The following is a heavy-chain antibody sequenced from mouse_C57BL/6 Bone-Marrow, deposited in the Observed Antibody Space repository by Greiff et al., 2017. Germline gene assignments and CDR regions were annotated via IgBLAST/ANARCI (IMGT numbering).Heavy chain of an antibody. CDR1: GYTFTSYW. J-gene: IGHJ1*03. V-gene: IGHV1-55*01. CDR2: IYPGSGST. CDR3: SRPYYSNYWYFDV. Sequence: QVQLQQPGAELVKPGASVKMSCKASGYTFTSYWIPWVKQRPGQGLEWIGDIYPGSGSTNYNEKFKSKATLTVDTTSSTAYMQLSSLTSEDSAVYYCSRPYYSNYWYFDVWGTGTTVTVSS. D-gene: IGHD2-5*01.